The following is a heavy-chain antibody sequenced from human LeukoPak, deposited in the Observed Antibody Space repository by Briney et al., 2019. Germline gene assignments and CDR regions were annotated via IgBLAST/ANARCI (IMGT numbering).Heavy chain of an antibody. D-gene: IGHD2-2*01. Sequence: PGGSLRLSCAASGFTFSDYYMSWIRQAPGKGLEWVSYISSSGSTKYYADSVKGRFTISRDNAKKSLYLQMNSLRADDTAVYYCARVPAAIVGWFDTWGQGTLVTVSS. CDR1: GFTFSDYY. CDR2: ISSSGSTK. V-gene: IGHV3-11*04. J-gene: IGHJ5*02. CDR3: ARVPAAIVGWFDT.